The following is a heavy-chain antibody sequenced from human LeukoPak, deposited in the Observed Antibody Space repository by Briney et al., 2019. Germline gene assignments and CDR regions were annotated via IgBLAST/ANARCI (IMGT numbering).Heavy chain of an antibody. J-gene: IGHJ4*02. CDR1: GYSISSGYH. D-gene: IGHD3-22*01. CDR2: IHHSVST. V-gene: IGHV4-38-2*02. Sequence: SETLSLTCTVSGYSISSGYHWDWIRQPPGKGLEWIGTIHHSVSTLQNPSLKSRVSMSLDTSKNQFTLELSSVTAADTAVYYCARAMDYYDSRGYYYGYFDYWGQGTLVTVSS. CDR3: ARAMDYYDSRGYYYGYFDY.